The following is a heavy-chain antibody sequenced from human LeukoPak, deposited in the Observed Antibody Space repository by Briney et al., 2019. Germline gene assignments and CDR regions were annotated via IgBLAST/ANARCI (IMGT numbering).Heavy chain of an antibody. CDR1: GGTFSSYA. V-gene: IGHV1-69*04. D-gene: IGHD2-15*01. Sequence: SVKVSCKAPGGTFSSYAISWVRQAPGQGLEWMGRIIPILGIANYAQKFQGRVTITADKSTSTAYMELSSLRSEDTAVYYCARGAATVNYYYYYGMDVWGQGTTVTVSS. CDR3: ARGAATVNYYYYYGMDV. CDR2: IIPILGIA. J-gene: IGHJ6*02.